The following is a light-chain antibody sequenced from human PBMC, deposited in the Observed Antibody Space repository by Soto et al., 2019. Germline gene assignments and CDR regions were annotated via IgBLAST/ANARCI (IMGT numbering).Light chain of an antibody. Sequence: DITMPHSPSTMSATVGARVAITCRASQSISSYLNWYQQRPGKAPKVLIYTASSLQSGAPSRFSGSGSGTDFTLSIGRLQPEDFATYYCQQTYSSPPGASAQGTDV. CDR2: TAS. CDR3: QQTYSSPPGA. V-gene: IGKV1-39*01. J-gene: IGKJ1*01. CDR1: QSISSY.